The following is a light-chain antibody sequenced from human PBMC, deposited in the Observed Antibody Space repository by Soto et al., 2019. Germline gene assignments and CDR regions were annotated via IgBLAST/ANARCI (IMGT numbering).Light chain of an antibody. V-gene: IGKV3-15*01. J-gene: IGKJ1*01. CDR1: QSVSSSY. CDR3: QQYNNWPRT. Sequence: EIVLTQSPGTLSLSPGERATLSCRASQSVSSSYLAWYQQKPGQAPRLLIYGASTRATDIPARFSGSGSGTEFTLTISSLQSEDFAVYYCQQYNNWPRTFSQGTKVDIK. CDR2: GAS.